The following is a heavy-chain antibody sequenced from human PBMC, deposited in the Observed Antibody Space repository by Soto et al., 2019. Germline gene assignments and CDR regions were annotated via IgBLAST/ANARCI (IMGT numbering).Heavy chain of an antibody. CDR2: ISLSSSNI. Sequence: EVQLVESGGGLVQPGGSLRLSCAGSGFSFNSYAMDWVRQAPGKGLEWVSYISLSSSNIHYADSVKGRFTISRDNAKNSLYVQMNSLRAEDTAVYYCARDPSRVNYWARYIDLWGRGTLVTVSS. J-gene: IGHJ2*01. CDR3: ARDPSRVNYWARYIDL. CDR1: GFSFNSYA. V-gene: IGHV3-48*01. D-gene: IGHD1-20*01.